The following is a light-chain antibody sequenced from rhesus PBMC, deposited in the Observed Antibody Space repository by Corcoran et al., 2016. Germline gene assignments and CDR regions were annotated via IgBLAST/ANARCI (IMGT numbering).Light chain of an antibody. CDR3: LQYFSSPWT. Sequence: DIQMTQSPSSLSASVGDKVTLSCRASQAISIYLAWYQQKPGKAPKVLIYKATYLQSGVPSRFSGSGSGTDFSLTISSLQPEDFATYSCLQYFSSPWTFGQGTKVEIK. J-gene: IGKJ1*01. CDR2: KAT. V-gene: IGKV1-22*01. CDR1: QAISIY.